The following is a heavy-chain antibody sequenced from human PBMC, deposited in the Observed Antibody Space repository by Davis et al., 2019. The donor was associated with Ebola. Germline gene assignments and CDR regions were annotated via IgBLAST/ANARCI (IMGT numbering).Heavy chain of an antibody. Sequence: KVSCKGSGYSFTSYWISWVRQMPGKGLEWMGRIDPSDSYTNYSPSFQGHVTISADKSISTAYLQWNSLEASDTALYYCARGYWHFDLWGRGTLVTVSS. CDR2: IDPSDSYT. J-gene: IGHJ2*01. CDR3: ARGYWHFDL. V-gene: IGHV5-10-1*01. CDR1: GYSFTSYW.